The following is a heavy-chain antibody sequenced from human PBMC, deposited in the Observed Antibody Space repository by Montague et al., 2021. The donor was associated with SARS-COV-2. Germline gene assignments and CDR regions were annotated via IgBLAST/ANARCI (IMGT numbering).Heavy chain of an antibody. V-gene: IGHV3-53*01. CDR3: ARDGQYYGDFLRY. D-gene: IGHD4-17*01. Sequence: SLRLSCAASGFTVSSNYMSWARQALGKGLEWVSVVYTDGSTYYGVSVKGRFTISRDNSKNTLYLHMNSLRSEDTAVYYCARDGQYYGDFLRYWGQGALVTVS. J-gene: IGHJ4*02. CDR1: GFTVSSNY. CDR2: VYTDGST.